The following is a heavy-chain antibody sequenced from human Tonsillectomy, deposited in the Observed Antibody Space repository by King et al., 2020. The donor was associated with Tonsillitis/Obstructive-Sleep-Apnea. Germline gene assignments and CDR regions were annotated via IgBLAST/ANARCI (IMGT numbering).Heavy chain of an antibody. Sequence: VQLVESGAEVKKPGESLKISCKGSGYRFTSHWIGWVRQMPGKGLEWMGIIYPGDSDTRYSPSFQGQVTISVDKSISTAYLQWSSLKASDTAMYYCARQDYPGGIYYLDYGGKGTLVPVSS. CDR1: GYRFTSHW. D-gene: IGHD4-23*01. V-gene: IGHV5-51*01. CDR2: IYPGDSDT. J-gene: IGHJ4*02. CDR3: ARQDYPGGIYYLDY.